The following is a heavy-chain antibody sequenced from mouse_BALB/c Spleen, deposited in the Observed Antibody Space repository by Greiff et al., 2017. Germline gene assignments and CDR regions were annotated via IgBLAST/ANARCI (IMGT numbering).Heavy chain of an antibody. V-gene: IGHV5-6-4*01. CDR3: TRDTTTVVATGAMDY. CDR1: GFTFSSYT. J-gene: IGHJ4*01. Sequence: EVQLVESGGGLVKPGGSLKLSCAASGFTFSSYTMSWVRQTPEKRLEWVATISSGGSYTYYPDSVKGRFTISRDNAKNTLYLQMSSLKSEDTAMYYCTRDTTTVVATGAMDYWGQGTSVTVSS. CDR2: ISSGGSYT. D-gene: IGHD1-1*01.